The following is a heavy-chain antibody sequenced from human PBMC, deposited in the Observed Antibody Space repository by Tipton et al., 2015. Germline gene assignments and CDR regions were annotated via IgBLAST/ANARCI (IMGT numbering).Heavy chain of an antibody. D-gene: IGHD3-22*01. V-gene: IGHV4-34*01. J-gene: IGHJ4*02. Sequence: TLSLTCAVYGASFSGYNWSWIRQSPGKGLEWIGEIHHGGSTNYNPSLKSRVTMSVDTSKNQFSLHLSSVTAAGTAVYYCAREVWYNDSTGYDYWGQGTLVTVSS. CDR3: AREVWYNDSTGYDY. CDR2: IHHGGST. CDR1: GASFSGYN.